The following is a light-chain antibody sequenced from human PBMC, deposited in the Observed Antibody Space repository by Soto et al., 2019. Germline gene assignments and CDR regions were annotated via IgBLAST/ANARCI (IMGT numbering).Light chain of an antibody. J-gene: IGKJ1*01. V-gene: IGKV1-5*01. CDR1: QSVGIW. CDR2: GAS. Sequence: DIQLTQSPPTLSASVGDRVTITCRASQSVGIWLAWYQHKPGKAPKVFVYGASSLETGVPSRFGGSGSATEFPLVISVLQADYSATLYFQQYFAYPLTFVQGTKVEVK. CDR3: QQYFAYPLT.